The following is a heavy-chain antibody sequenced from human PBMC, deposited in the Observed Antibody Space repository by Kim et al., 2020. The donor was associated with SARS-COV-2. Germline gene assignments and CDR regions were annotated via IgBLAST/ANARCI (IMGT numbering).Heavy chain of an antibody. CDR2: SNK. Sequence: SNKYYADSVKGRFTISRDNSKNTLYLQMNSLRAEDTAVYYCARAASVDYWGQGTLVTVSS. CDR3: ARAASVDY. J-gene: IGHJ4*02. V-gene: IGHV3-30-3*01. D-gene: IGHD6-19*01.